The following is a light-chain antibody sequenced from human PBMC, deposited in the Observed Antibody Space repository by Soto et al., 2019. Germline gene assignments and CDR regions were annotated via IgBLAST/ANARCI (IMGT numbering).Light chain of an antibody. CDR1: QSVESF. CDR2: DAS. CDR3: QQRSNWPFT. V-gene: IGKV3-11*01. Sequence: EIVLTQSPATLSLSTGERATLSFRASQSVESFLAWYRHEPGQAPWLLISDASNRATGVPARFSGSGSGTDYVLTISSLEPEDFAFYYCQQRSNWPFTFGQGTRLEIK. J-gene: IGKJ5*01.